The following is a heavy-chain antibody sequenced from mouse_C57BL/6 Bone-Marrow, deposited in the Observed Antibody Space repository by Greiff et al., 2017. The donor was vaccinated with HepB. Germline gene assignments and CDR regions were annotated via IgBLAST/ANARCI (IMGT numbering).Heavy chain of an antibody. D-gene: IGHD2-13*01. CDR3: ARRGDPYFDV. J-gene: IGHJ1*03. CDR2: INPSSGYT. CDR1: GYTFTSYW. V-gene: IGHV1-7*01. Sequence: QVQLQQPGAELVKPGASVKLSCKASGYTFTSYWMHWVKQSPGQGLEWIGYINPSSGYTKYNQKFKDKATLTADKSSSTAYMQLSSLTYEDSAVYYCARRGDPYFDVWGTGTTVTVSS.